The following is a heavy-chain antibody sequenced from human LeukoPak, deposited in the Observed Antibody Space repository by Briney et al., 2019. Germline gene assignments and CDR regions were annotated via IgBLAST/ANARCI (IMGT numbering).Heavy chain of an antibody. CDR2: IIPIFGTA. D-gene: IGHD2-2*01. V-gene: IGHV1-69*13. CDR3: ARGQDIVVVPAANRVNYYYGMDV. J-gene: IGHJ6*04. CDR1: GGTFSSYA. Sequence: SVKVSCKTSGGTFSSYAISWVRQAPGQGLEWMGGIIPIFGTANYAQKFQGRVTITADESTSTAYMELSSLRSEDTAVYYCARGQDIVVVPAANRVNYYYGMDVWGKGTTVTVSS.